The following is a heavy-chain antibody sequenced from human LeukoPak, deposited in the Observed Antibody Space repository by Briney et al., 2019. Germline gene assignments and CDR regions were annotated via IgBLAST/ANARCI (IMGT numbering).Heavy chain of an antibody. V-gene: IGHV4-39*01. D-gene: IGHD4-17*01. Sequence: SETLSLTCTVSGGSISSSSYYWGWIRQPPGKGLEWIGSIYYSGSTYYNPSLKSRVTISVDTSKNQFSLKLSSVTAADTAVYYCARTSGYETVHGDYDRRFDYWGQGTLVTVSS. CDR2: IYYSGST. CDR3: ARTSGYETVHGDYDRRFDY. J-gene: IGHJ4*02. CDR1: GGSISSSSYY.